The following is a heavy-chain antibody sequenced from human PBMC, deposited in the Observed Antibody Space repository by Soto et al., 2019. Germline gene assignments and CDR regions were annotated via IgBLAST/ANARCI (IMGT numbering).Heavy chain of an antibody. D-gene: IGHD1-20*01. J-gene: IGHJ2*01. Sequence: EVQLVESGGGLVQPGGPLRLSCAASGFTFSRYWMSWVRQAPGKGPEWVASIKQEGSEKYYVDSVKGRFTISRDNAKNSLYLQMNSLRAEDTAVFYCARDNWNPYWYFDLWGRGTLVTVYS. CDR1: GFTFSRYW. V-gene: IGHV3-7*01. CDR2: IKQEGSEK. CDR3: ARDNWNPYWYFDL.